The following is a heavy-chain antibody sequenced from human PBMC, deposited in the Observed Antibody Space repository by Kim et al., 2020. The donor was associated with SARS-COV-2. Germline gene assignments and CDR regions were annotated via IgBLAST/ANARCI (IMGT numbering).Heavy chain of an antibody. CDR3: ARRQKYYGMDI. V-gene: IGHV3-48*02. Sequence: YPDSVKGRFTVSRDNAKNSLYLHMNSLRDDDTAVYYCARRQKYYGMDIWGLGTTVTVSS. J-gene: IGHJ6*02. D-gene: IGHD6-6*01.